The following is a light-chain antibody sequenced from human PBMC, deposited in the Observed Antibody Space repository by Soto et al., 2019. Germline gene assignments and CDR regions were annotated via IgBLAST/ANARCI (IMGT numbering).Light chain of an antibody. CDR2: DAS. Sequence: EIVLTQSPGTLSLSPGERATLSCRASQSLSGSFLAWYQQKPGQAPRLLIYDASNRATGIPDRFGGSGSGTDFNLTISRLEPEDFAVYYCQQYGDSPQAFGQGTKVEIK. J-gene: IGKJ1*01. CDR3: QQYGDSPQA. V-gene: IGKV3-20*01. CDR1: QSLSGSF.